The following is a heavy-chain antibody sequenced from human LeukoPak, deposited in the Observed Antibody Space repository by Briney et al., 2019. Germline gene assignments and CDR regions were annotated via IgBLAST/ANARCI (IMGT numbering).Heavy chain of an antibody. J-gene: IGHJ4*02. D-gene: IGHD6-19*01. CDR2: IYPGDSDT. Sequence: GESLKISCKGSGYSFTSYWIGWVRQMPGKGLGWMGIIYPGDSDTRYCPSFQGQITISADKSISTAYLQWSSLKASDTAMYYCARNLAVAGTGGYDYWGQGTLVTVSS. CDR1: GYSFTSYW. V-gene: IGHV5-51*01. CDR3: ARNLAVAGTGGYDY.